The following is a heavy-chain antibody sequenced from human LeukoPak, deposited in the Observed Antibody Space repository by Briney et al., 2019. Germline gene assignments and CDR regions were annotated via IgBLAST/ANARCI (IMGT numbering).Heavy chain of an antibody. D-gene: IGHD3/OR15-3a*01. CDR3: VREGPRGLAFDV. J-gene: IGHJ3*01. CDR1: GFTFRSHD. CDR2: ISGSGGST. V-gene: IGHV3-23*01. Sequence: GGSLRLSCAASGFTFRSHDMSWVRQAPGKGLEWVSGISGSGGSTFYADSVKGRFTISRDKSKNTLFQQMNGLRVEDTATYYCVREGPRGLAFDVWGQGTMVTVSS.